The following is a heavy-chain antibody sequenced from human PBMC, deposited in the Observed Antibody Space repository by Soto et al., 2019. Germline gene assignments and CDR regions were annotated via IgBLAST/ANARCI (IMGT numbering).Heavy chain of an antibody. V-gene: IGHV1-18*01. J-gene: IGHJ5*02. CDR1: GYIFTSYG. CDR2: ISPYNDNT. D-gene: IGHD3-3*01. CDR3: ARGNEFGVVIPSKTNWFDP. Sequence: QVQLVQSGAEVKKPGASVKVSCKASGYIFTSYGISWVRQAPGQGLEWMGWISPYNDNTNYAQKVQGRVTMTTDTSTSRAYMELRSLTSDDTAVYYCARGNEFGVVIPSKTNWFDPWGQGTLVTVSS.